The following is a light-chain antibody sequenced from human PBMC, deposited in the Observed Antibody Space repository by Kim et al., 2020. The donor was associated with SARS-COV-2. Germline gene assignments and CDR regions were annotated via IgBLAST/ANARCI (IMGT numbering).Light chain of an antibody. V-gene: IGKV3-20*01. J-gene: IGKJ5*01. Sequence: SPGEKAPLSGRASRGVISNYLAWYQQKPGQAPRLLIYIASSRATGIPDRFSGSGSGTEFTLTISRLEPEDFAVYYCHQYGSPPSTFGQGTRLEIK. CDR3: HQYGSPPST. CDR1: RGVISNY. CDR2: IAS.